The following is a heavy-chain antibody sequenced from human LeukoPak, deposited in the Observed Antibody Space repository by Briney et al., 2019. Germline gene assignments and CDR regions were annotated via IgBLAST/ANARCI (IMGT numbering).Heavy chain of an antibody. CDR3: ARSPPLILWFGEAFDY. Sequence: ASVKVSCKASGYTFTSYAMHWVRQAPGQRLEWMGWINASNGSTKYSQKFQGRVTITRDTSASTAYMELSSLRSEDTAVYYCARSPPLILWFGEAFDYWGQGTLVTVSS. J-gene: IGHJ4*02. CDR1: GYTFTSYA. D-gene: IGHD3-10*01. V-gene: IGHV1-3*01. CDR2: INASNGST.